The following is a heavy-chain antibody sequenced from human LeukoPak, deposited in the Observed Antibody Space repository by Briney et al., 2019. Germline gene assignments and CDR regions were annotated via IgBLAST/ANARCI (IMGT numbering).Heavy chain of an antibody. D-gene: IGHD3-16*02. V-gene: IGHV4-59*12. CDR2: IHYSGST. J-gene: IGHJ3*02. Sequence: PSETLSLTCTVSGVSINKYYWTWIRQPPGKGLEWIGYIHYSGSTRYNPSLKSRATMSVDTSKNQFSLKLSSVTAADTAVYYCARGRDYVWGSYRYEAFDIWGLGTMVTVSS. CDR1: GVSINKYY. CDR3: ARGRDYVWGSYRYEAFDI.